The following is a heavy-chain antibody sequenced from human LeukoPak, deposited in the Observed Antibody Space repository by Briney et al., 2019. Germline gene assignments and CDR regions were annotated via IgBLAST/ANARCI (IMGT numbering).Heavy chain of an antibody. CDR2: LLDSWRT. V-gene: IGHV4-59*11. CDR1: GASMSTHY. J-gene: IGHJ4*02. D-gene: IGHD5-18*01. Sequence: TSETLSLTCTVSGASMSTHYWSWLRQPPGKGLEWLGYLLDSWRTKDNPSLQSRVTLSADTSKNQFSLRLTSVTAADTAVYYCATIRRGSIYGYFDFWGQGILVTVSS. CDR3: ATIRRGSIYGYFDF.